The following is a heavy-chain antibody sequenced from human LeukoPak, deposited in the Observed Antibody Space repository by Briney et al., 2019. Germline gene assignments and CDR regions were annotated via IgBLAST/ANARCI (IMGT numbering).Heavy chain of an antibody. V-gene: IGHV4-59*01. D-gene: IGHD6-19*01. CDR1: GGSISSYY. CDR2: IYYSGST. Sequence: SEALSLTCTVSGGSISSYYWSWIRQPPGKGLEWIGYIYYSGSTNYNPSLKSRVTISVDTSKNQFSLKLSSVTAADTAVYYCARVYSSGWFDYWGQGTLVTVSS. J-gene: IGHJ4*02. CDR3: ARVYSSGWFDY.